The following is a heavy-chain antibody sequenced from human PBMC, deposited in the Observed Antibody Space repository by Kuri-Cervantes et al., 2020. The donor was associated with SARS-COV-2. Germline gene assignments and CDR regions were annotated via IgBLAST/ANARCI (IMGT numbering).Heavy chain of an antibody. CDR2: ISYDGSNK. J-gene: IGHJ4*02. D-gene: IGHD5-18*01. CDR3: AREEVTYDY. CDR1: GFTLSSYA. V-gene: IGHV3-30-3*01. Sequence: GESLKISCAASGFTLSSYAMHWVRQAPGKGLEWVAVISYDGSNKYYADSVKGRFTISRDNSKNTLYLQMSSLRAEDTAVYYCAREEVTYDYWGQGTLVTVLL.